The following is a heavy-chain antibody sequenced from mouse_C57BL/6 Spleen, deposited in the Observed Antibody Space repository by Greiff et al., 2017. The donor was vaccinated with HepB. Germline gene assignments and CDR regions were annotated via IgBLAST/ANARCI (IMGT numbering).Heavy chain of an antibody. CDR1: GFTFSSYA. CDR3: ARVGPVDY. V-gene: IGHV5-4*03. Sequence: EVKVVESGGGLVKPGGSLKLSCAASGFTFSSYAMSWVRQTPEKRLEWVATISDGGSYTYYPDNVKGRFTISRDNAKNNLYLQMSHLKSEDTAMYYCARVGPVDYWGQGTTLTVSS. J-gene: IGHJ2*01. CDR2: ISDGGSYT.